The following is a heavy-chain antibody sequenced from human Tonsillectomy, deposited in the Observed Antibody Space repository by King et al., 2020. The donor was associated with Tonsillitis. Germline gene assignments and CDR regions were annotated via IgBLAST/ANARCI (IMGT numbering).Heavy chain of an antibody. V-gene: IGHV3-53*01. J-gene: IGHJ4*02. D-gene: IGHD6-13*01. CDR3: ARDVAAAGFLWD. Sequence: VQLVESGGGLIQPGGSLRLFCAASGFTVSSNYMSWVRQAPGKGLEWVSVIYSGGSTYYADSVKGRFTISRDNSKNMLYLQMNSLRAEDTAIYYCARDVAAAGFLWDWGQGTLVTVSS. CDR2: IYSGGST. CDR1: GFTVSSNY.